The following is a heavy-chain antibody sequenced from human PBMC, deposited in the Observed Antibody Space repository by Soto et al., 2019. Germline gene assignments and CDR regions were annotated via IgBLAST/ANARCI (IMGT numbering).Heavy chain of an antibody. Sequence: ASVKVSCKASGYTFTSYCISWVRQVPGQGLEWMGWISAYNGNTNYAQKLQGRVTMTTDTSTSTAYMELRSLRSDDTAVYYCARVKKVFWSGSWFDPWGQGTLVTVSS. CDR2: ISAYNGNT. J-gene: IGHJ5*02. D-gene: IGHD3-3*01. CDR1: GYTFTSYC. CDR3: ARVKKVFWSGSWFDP. V-gene: IGHV1-18*04.